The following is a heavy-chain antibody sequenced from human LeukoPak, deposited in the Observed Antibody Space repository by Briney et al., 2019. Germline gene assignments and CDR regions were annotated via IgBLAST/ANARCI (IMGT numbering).Heavy chain of an antibody. V-gene: IGHV4-30-4*01. CDR2: IYYSGST. J-gene: IGHJ3*02. D-gene: IGHD3-3*01. CDR1: GGSISSNDYY. CDR3: ARRFTIFGVVRPYDAFDI. Sequence: SETLSLTCTVSGGSISSNDYYWSWIRQPPGKGLEWNGYIYYSGSTYYNPSLKSRLTISADTSKNQFSLKLSSVTAADTAVYYCARRFTIFGVVRPYDAFDIWGQGTMVTVSS.